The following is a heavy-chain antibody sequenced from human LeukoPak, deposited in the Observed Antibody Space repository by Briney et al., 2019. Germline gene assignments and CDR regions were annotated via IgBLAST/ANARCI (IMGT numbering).Heavy chain of an antibody. J-gene: IGHJ4*02. CDR3: ASPVGGY. V-gene: IGHV3-21*04. D-gene: IGHD3-16*01. Sequence: GGSLSFSCQALGSTFRSFSMNWFRKAQGKGLEWVSSISSSSSYIYYAASVKGRFTISRDNAKNSLYLQMNSLRSEDTAFYYCASPVGGYWGQGTLVTVSS. CDR1: GSTFRSFS. CDR2: ISSSSSYI.